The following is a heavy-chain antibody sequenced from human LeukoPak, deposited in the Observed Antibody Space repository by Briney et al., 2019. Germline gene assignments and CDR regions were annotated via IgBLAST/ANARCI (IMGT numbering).Heavy chain of an antibody. Sequence: SETLSLTCTVSGGSISSSSYYWGWIRQPPGKGLEWIGTIYYSGSTYYNPSLKSRVIISVDTSKNQFSLKLSPVTAADTAVYYCARLRVVVAATLIDYWGQGTLVTVSS. CDR2: IYYSGST. CDR1: GGSISSSSYY. J-gene: IGHJ4*02. CDR3: ARLRVVVAATLIDY. V-gene: IGHV4-39*01. D-gene: IGHD2-15*01.